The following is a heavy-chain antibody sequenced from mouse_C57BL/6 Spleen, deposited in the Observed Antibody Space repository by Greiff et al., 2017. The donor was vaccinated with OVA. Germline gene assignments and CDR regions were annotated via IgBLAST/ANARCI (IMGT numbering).Heavy chain of an antibody. Sequence: EVQLQQSGPGLVKPSQSLSLTCSVTGYSITSGYSWNWIRQFPENKLEWMGYISYDGSNNYNPSLKNRISITRDTSKNQFFLKLNSVTTEDTATYYCARGDWYFDVWGTGTTVTVSS. CDR2: ISYDGSN. J-gene: IGHJ1*03. CDR3: ARGDWYFDV. CDR1: GYSITSGYS. V-gene: IGHV3-6*01.